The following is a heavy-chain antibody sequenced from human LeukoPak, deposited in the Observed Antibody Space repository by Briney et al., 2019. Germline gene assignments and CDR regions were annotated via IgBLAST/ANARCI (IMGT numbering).Heavy chain of an antibody. CDR3: AREGLYNYGYVYGY. J-gene: IGHJ4*02. V-gene: IGHV3-21*01. CDR2: ISSSSSYI. Sequence: GGSLRLSCAASGFTFSSYSMHWVRQSPGKGLEWVSAISSSSSYIYYTDSLKGRFTISRDNAKKSLYLQMNSLRAEDTAVYFCAREGLYNYGYVYGYWGQGTLVTVSS. CDR1: GFTFSSYS. D-gene: IGHD5-18*01.